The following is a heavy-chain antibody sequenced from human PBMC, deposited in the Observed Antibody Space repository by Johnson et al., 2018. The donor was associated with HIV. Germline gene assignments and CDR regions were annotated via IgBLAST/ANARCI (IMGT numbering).Heavy chain of an antibody. CDR1: GFTFSSYA. V-gene: IGHV3-30-3*01. D-gene: IGHD2-15*01. Sequence: QVQLVESRGGVVQPGRSLRLSCAASGFTFSSYAMHWVRQAPGKGLEWVAVISYDGSNKYYADSVKGRFTISRDHSKNTLYLQMNSLRAEDTAVYYCARERAWGDNVVVAADGAFDIWGQGTMVTVSS. CDR3: ARERAWGDNVVVAADGAFDI. J-gene: IGHJ3*02. CDR2: ISYDGSNK.